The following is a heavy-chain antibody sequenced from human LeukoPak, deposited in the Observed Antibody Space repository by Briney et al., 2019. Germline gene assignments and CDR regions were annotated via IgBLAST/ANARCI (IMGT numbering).Heavy chain of an antibody. CDR3: AREIVGSGSYPDV. V-gene: IGHV3-33*01. Sequence: GGSLRLSCAASGFAFNTYAMHWVRQAPGQGLEWVALIWHDGSHKFYSNSVRGQFTISRDNSKNTASLQMNNLRPEDTAVYYCAREIVGSGSYPDVCGQGTLVTVSS. CDR2: IWHDGSHK. D-gene: IGHD3-10*01. J-gene: IGHJ4*02. CDR1: GFAFNTYA.